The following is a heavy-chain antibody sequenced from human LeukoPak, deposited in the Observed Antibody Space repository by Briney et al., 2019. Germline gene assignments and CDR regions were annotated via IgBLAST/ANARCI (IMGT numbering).Heavy chain of an antibody. CDR1: GFTFSSYS. J-gene: IGHJ4*02. CDR3: ALYRNSGYSYGMNFDY. Sequence: GGSLRLSCAASGFTFSSYSMNWVRQAPGKGLEWVSSISSSSSYIYYADSVKGRFTISRDNAKKSLYLQMNSLRAEDTAVYYCALYRNSGYSYGMNFDYWGQGTLVTVSS. V-gene: IGHV3-21*01. CDR2: ISSSSSYI. D-gene: IGHD5-18*01.